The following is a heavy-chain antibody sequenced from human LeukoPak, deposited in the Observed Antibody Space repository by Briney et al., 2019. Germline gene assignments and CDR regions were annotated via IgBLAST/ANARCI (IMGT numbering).Heavy chain of an antibody. Sequence: GGSLRLSCAASGFTFSSYSLNWVRLAPGKGLEWVSIIGDTGTVTHYADSVKGRFTISRDNSKNTLYLQMNSLRAEDTAVYYCAKYVAFDVDSMDVWGQGTTVTVSS. D-gene: IGHD3-10*02. CDR1: GFTFSSYS. J-gene: IGHJ6*02. V-gene: IGHV3-23*01. CDR3: AKYVAFDVDSMDV. CDR2: IGDTGTVT.